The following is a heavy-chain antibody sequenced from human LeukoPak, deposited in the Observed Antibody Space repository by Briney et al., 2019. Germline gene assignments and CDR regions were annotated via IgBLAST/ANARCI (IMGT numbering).Heavy chain of an antibody. CDR1: GGSTSSYY. D-gene: IGHD3-10*01. V-gene: IGHV4-59*10. Sequence: PSETLSLTCAVSGGSTSSYYWSWIRQPAGKGLEFIGRMHTGGYTNYNPSLNSRVTISVDRSKNQFSLKLTSVTAADTAVYFCARDHYGSGSYKSYFDYWGQGTQVTVSS. CDR2: MHTGGYT. J-gene: IGHJ4*02. CDR3: ARDHYGSGSYKSYFDY.